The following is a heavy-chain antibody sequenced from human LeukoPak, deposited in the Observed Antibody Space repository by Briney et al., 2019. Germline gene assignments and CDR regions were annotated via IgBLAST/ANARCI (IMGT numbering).Heavy chain of an antibody. J-gene: IGHJ4*02. CDR3: AGSIVGAKFFGY. Sequence: SETLSLTCTVSGGSISSYYWSWIRQPPGKGLEWIGYIYYSGSTNYNPSLKSRVTISVDTSKNQFSLKLSSVTAADTAVYYCAGSIVGAKFFGYWCQGTLVTVYS. CDR2: IYYSGST. CDR1: GGSISSYY. D-gene: IGHD1-26*01. V-gene: IGHV4-59*08.